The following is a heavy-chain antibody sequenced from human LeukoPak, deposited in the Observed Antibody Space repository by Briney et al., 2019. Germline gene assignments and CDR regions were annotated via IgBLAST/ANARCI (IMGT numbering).Heavy chain of an antibody. J-gene: IGHJ3*02. CDR2: IKEDGSEK. V-gene: IGHV3-7*01. D-gene: IGHD1-26*01. CDR3: APEVWELQGASDI. Sequence: GGSLRLSCAASGFPFNSYWMSWVRQAPGRGLEWVANIKEDGSEKFYVDSVKGRFTVSRDNAKNSLFLQMTSLRAEDTALYYCAPEVWELQGASDIWGQGTMVTVSS. CDR1: GFPFNSYW.